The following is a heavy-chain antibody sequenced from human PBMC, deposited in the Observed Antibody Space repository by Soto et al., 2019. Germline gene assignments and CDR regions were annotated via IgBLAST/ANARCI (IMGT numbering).Heavy chain of an antibody. V-gene: IGHV3-74*01. Sequence: GGSLRLSCTAPRFTFGSPWMHWVRQAPGKGLVWVSDINVDGTETWYADSVKGRFTISRDNDKKTLYLHMTGLRVDDTAVYYCAKDQKNRYDHTDPNYFYYGMDVWGQGTTVTVSS. CDR1: RFTFGSPW. D-gene: IGHD3-16*01. CDR2: INVDGTET. CDR3: AKDQKNRYDHTDPNYFYYGMDV. J-gene: IGHJ6*02.